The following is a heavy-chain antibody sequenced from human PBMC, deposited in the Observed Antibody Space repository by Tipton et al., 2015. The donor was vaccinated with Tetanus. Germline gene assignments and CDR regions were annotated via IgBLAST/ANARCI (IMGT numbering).Heavy chain of an antibody. V-gene: IGHV4-59*12. CDR1: GGSITKDY. CDR2: ISHSGSP. J-gene: IGHJ6*02. D-gene: IGHD3-16*01. Sequence: TLSLTCNVSGGSITKDYWSWIRQSPGKTLEWIGYISHSGSPNYNPSLKSRATVSVDTSKNQFSLRLSSVTAADTAVYYCARDHGITWGGMGYYYGMDVWGQGTTVTVSS. CDR3: ARDHGITWGGMGYYYGMDV.